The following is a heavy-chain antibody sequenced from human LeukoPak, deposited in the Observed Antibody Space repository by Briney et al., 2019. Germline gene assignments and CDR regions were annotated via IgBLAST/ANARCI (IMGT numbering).Heavy chain of an antibody. CDR3: ARRVHSSSWSSYFDY. V-gene: IGHV4-59*01. D-gene: IGHD6-13*01. Sequence: GSLRLSCAASGFTFSNYAMTWVRQPPGKGLEWIGSIHYSGSTSYNPSLRSRVTISVDKSKNQFFLKLSSVTATDTAVYYCARRVHSSSWSSYFDYWGQETLVTVSS. CDR2: IHYSGST. J-gene: IGHJ4*02. CDR1: GFTFSNYA.